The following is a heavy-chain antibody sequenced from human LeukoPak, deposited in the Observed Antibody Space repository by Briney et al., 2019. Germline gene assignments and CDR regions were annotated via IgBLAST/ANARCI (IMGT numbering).Heavy chain of an antibody. Sequence: GGSLRLSCAASGFTFSNYAMSWVRQAPGKGLEWVSAISGSGGSTYYADSVKGRFTISRDNSKNTLYLQMNSLRAEDTAVYYCAKDQRYSGWFFDYWGQGTLVTVSS. D-gene: IGHD5-12*01. CDR2: ISGSGGST. CDR1: GFTFSNYA. V-gene: IGHV3-23*01. CDR3: AKDQRYSGWFFDY. J-gene: IGHJ4*02.